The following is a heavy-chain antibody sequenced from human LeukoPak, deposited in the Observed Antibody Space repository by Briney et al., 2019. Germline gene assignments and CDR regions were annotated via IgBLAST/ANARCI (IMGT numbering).Heavy chain of an antibody. J-gene: IGHJ4*02. Sequence: QPGGSLRLSCAASGFTFSSYSMNWVRQAPGKGLEWVSYISSSSSTIYYADSVKGRFTISRDNAKNSLYLQMNSLRAEDTAVYYCARDRFFYYDSSDYWGQGTLVTVSS. CDR3: ARDRFFYYDSSDY. D-gene: IGHD3-22*01. V-gene: IGHV3-48*04. CDR2: ISSSSSTI. CDR1: GFTFSSYS.